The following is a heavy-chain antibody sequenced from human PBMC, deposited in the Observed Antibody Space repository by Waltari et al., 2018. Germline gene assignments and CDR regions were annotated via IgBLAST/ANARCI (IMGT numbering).Heavy chain of an antibody. J-gene: IGHJ4*02. Sequence: QVQLVESGGGVVQPGRSLRLSCAASGFTFSSYAMHWVRQAHGKGLEWVAVISYDGSNKYYADSVKGRFTISRDNSKNTLYLQMNSLRAEDTAVYYCARESTMCSGGSCYAFDYWGQGTLVTVSS. V-gene: IGHV3-30-3*01. CDR3: ARESTMCSGGSCYAFDY. CDR1: GFTFSSYA. D-gene: IGHD2-15*01. CDR2: ISYDGSNK.